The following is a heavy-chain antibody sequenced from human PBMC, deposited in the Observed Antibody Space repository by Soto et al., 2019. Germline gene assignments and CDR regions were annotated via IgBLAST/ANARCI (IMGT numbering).Heavy chain of an antibody. Sequence: QITLRESGPTLVKPTQTLTLTCTFSGFSLNTREVGVGWIRQPLGKALEWLALIHWDDDKRYSPSLKSRLTITKDTSENRVVLTMTNMDPVDTATYFCAHLTRGIKGELLLYYFDYWGQGTLVTVSS. CDR1: GFSLNTREVG. CDR3: AHLTRGIKGELLLYYFDY. J-gene: IGHJ4*02. D-gene: IGHD1-7*01. CDR2: IHWDDDK. V-gene: IGHV2-5*02.